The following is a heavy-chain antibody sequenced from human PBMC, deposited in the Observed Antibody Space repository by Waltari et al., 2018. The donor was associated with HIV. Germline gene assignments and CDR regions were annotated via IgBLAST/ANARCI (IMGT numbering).Heavy chain of an antibody. CDR1: GGPISSSSSY. J-gene: IGHJ4*02. CDR3: ARRSYYDSSGYYFDY. CDR2: IYYSGST. D-gene: IGHD3-22*01. Sequence: QLQLQESGPGLVKPSETLSLTCTVPGGPISSSSSYWGWIRQPPGKGLEWIGSIYYSGSTYYNPSLKSRVTISVDTSKNQFSLKLSSVTAADTAVYYCARRSYYDSSGYYFDYWGQGTLVTVSS. V-gene: IGHV4-39*01.